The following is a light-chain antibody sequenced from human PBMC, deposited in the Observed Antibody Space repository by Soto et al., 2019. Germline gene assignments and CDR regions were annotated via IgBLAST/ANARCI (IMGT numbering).Light chain of an antibody. Sequence: IVMTQSPVTLSMSPGDRATLSCRASQNVATNVAWYQQKPGQAPRLLIYGASIRATGVPARFSGSGSGTEFTLTIDSLQSEDFAVFYCDQATSGLRTFGRGNRVEV. CDR1: QNVATN. V-gene: IGKV3-15*01. J-gene: IGKJ1*01. CDR3: DQATSGLRT. CDR2: GAS.